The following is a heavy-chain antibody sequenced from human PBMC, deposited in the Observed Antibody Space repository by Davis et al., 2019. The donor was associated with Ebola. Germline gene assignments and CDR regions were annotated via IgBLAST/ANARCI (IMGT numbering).Heavy chain of an antibody. Sequence: GESLKISCAASGFSFSSCSMNWVRRAPGKGLEWVGFIRSKAYGGKAQYAASVKGRFTISRDDSKSIVYLQMNSLKTEDTAVYYCARDLKQPPPSYYYGMDVWGQGTTVTVSS. V-gene: IGHV3-49*04. J-gene: IGHJ6*02. CDR2: IRSKAYGGKA. CDR1: GFSFSSCS. CDR3: ARDLKQPPPSYYYGMDV. D-gene: IGHD6-13*01.